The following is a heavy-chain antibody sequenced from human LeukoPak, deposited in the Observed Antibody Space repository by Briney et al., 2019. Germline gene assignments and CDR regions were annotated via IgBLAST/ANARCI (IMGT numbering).Heavy chain of an antibody. CDR2: IRSKANSYAT. D-gene: IGHD2-15*01. CDR3: NRPGGCSGGRYDAFDI. V-gene: IGHV3-73*01. J-gene: IGHJ3*02. CDR1: GFTFSGSA. Sequence: GGSLRLSCAASGFTFSGSAMHWVRQASGKGLEWVGRIRSKANSYATAYAASVKGRFTISRDDSKNTAYLQMNSLKTEDTAVYYCNRPGGCSGGRYDAFDIWGQRKMVNVSS.